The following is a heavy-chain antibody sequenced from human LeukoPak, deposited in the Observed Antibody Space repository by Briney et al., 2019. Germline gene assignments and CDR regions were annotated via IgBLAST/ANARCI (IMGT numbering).Heavy chain of an antibody. CDR1: GGSFSDYY. CDR2: INRSGST. CDR3: ARARNYYDSSDYYYEGDAFDI. V-gene: IGHV4-34*01. Sequence: SETLSLTCAVFGGSFSDYYWSWIRQPPGQGLEWIGEINRSGSTNYNPSLKSRVTISVDTSKNQFSLKLSSVTAADTAVYYCARARNYYDSSDYYYEGDAFDIWGQGTMVTVSS. D-gene: IGHD3-22*01. J-gene: IGHJ3*02.